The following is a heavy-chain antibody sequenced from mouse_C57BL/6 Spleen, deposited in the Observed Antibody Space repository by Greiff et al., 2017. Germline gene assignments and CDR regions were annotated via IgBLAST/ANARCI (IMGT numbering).Heavy chain of an antibody. V-gene: IGHV1-18*01. CDR2: INPNNGGT. CDR1: GYTFPDYN. J-gene: IGHJ2*01. Sequence: EVQLQQSGPELVKPGASVKIPCKASGYTFPDYNMDWVKQSHGKSLEWIGDINPNNGGTNYNQKFKGKATLTVDKSSSTAYMELRSLTSEDTAVYCGARGYGSSFFDDWGQGTTLTVSS. CDR3: ARGYGSSFFDD. D-gene: IGHD1-1*01.